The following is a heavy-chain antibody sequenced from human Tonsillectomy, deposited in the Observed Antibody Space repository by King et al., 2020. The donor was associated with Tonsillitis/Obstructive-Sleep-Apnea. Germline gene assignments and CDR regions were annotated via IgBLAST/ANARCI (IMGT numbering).Heavy chain of an antibody. V-gene: IGHV4-31*03. CDR1: GDSISSGGYY. CDR3: ARVVISFGGVIGSYYFDY. J-gene: IGHJ4*02. CDR2: IFNSGST. D-gene: IGHD3-16*02. Sequence: VPLQESGPGLVKPSQTLSLTCTVSGDSISSGGYYWSWIRQHPGKGLEWIGYIFNSGSTYFNPSLRSRVTISVATSENHFSLNLNSVTSADTAVYYCARVVISFGGVIGSYYFDYWSQGSLVTVSS.